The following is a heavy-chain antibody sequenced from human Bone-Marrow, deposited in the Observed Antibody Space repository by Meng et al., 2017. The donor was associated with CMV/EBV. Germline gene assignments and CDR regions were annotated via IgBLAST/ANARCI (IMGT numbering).Heavy chain of an antibody. D-gene: IGHD4-23*01. V-gene: IGHV3-66*02. CDR2: IYSGGSST. CDR1: GFTVSNNY. Sequence: GESLKISCAASGFTVSNNYMSWVRQAPGKGLEWVSVIYSGGSSTYYADSVKGRFTISRDNSKNTLYLQMSSLRTEDTAVYFCAKGGGGNLGTPFDPWGQGTLVTVSS. CDR3: AKGGGGNLGTPFDP. J-gene: IGHJ5*02.